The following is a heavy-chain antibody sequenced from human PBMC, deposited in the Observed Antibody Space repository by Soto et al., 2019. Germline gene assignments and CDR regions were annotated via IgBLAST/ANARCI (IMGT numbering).Heavy chain of an antibody. D-gene: IGHD3-9*01. CDR2: ISYDGSNK. CDR3: ARGGEELRYFDWFLFLFDY. Sequence: GGSLRLSCAASGFTFSSYAMHWVRQAPGKGLEWVAVISYDGSNKYYADSVKGRFTISRDNSKNTLYLQMNSLRAEDTAVYYCARGGEELRYFDWFLFLFDYWGQGTLVTVSS. V-gene: IGHV3-30-3*01. J-gene: IGHJ4*02. CDR1: GFTFSSYA.